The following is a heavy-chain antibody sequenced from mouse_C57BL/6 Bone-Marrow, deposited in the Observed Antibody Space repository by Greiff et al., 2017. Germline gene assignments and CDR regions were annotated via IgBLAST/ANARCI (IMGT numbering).Heavy chain of an antibody. CDR1: GFTFSSYA. Sequence: EVKVVESGGGLVKPGGSLKLSCAASGFTFSSYAMSWVRQTPEKRLEWVATISDGGSYTYYPDNVKGRFTISRDNAKNNLYLQMSHLKSEDTAMYYCARDPFFFDYWGQGTTLTVSS. CDR2: ISDGGSYT. J-gene: IGHJ2*01. CDR3: ARDPFFFDY. V-gene: IGHV5-4*01.